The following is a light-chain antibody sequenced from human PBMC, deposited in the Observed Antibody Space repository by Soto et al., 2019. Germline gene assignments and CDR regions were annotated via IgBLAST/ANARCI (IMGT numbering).Light chain of an antibody. Sequence: QSVLTQPASVSGSPGQSITISCTGTSSDVGGYNYVSWYQQHPGKTPKLMIYDGSNRPSGVSNRFSGSKSGNTASLTISGLQAEDEADDYCSSYTSSSTLVFGGGTKVTVL. V-gene: IGLV2-14*01. CDR1: SSDVGGYNY. J-gene: IGLJ2*01. CDR2: DGS. CDR3: SSYTSSSTLV.